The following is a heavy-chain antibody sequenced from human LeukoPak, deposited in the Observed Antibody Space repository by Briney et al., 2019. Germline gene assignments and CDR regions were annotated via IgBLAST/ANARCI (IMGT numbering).Heavy chain of an antibody. V-gene: IGHV3-23*01. Sequence: PGGSLRLSCAASGFTFSSYAMSWVRQAPGKGLEWVSAISGSGGSTYYADSVKGRFTISRDNSKNTLYLQMNSLRAEDTAVYYCAKDIGFGYCSSTSCYRGHYYYYYGMDVWGQGTTVTVSS. CDR2: ISGSGGST. D-gene: IGHD2-2*02. CDR1: GFTFSSYA. J-gene: IGHJ6*02. CDR3: AKDIGFGYCSSTSCYRGHYYYYYGMDV.